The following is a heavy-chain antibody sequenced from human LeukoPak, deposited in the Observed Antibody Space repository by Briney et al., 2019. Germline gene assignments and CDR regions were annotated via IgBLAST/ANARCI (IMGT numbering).Heavy chain of an antibody. D-gene: IGHD2-15*01. V-gene: IGHV4-34*01. CDR1: GGSFSGYY. CDR3: ARQAVPISSGVGYFDY. CDR2: IYYSGST. Sequence: SETLSLTCAVYGGSFSGYYWSWIRQPPGKGLEWIGSIYYSGSTYYNPSLKSRVTISVDTSKNQFSLKLSSVTAADTAVYYCARQAVPISSGVGYFDYWGQGTLVTVSS. J-gene: IGHJ4*02.